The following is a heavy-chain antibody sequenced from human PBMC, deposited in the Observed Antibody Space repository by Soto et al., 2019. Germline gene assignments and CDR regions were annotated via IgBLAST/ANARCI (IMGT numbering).Heavy chain of an antibody. CDR1: GGTFSSYA. D-gene: IGHD2-2*01. Sequence: SVKVSCKASGGTFSSYAISWVRQAPGQGLAWMLGIIPIFGTANYAQKSQGRVTITADKSTSRAYMELSSLRSEDTAVYYCARRLGAVGYCSSTSCSNVPNRYYYYYYGMDVWGKGTTVTVSS. V-gene: IGHV1-69*06. CDR2: IIPIFGTA. CDR3: ARRLGAVGYCSSTSCSNVPNRYYYYYYGMDV. J-gene: IGHJ6*04.